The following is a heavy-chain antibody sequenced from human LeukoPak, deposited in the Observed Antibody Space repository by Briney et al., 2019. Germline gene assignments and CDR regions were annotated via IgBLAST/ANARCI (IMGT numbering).Heavy chain of an antibody. J-gene: IGHJ4*02. D-gene: IGHD3-3*01. CDR2: ISLSSGGT. V-gene: IGHV1-2*02. CDR1: GDTFTDYY. CDR3: ARGLTVLRFLEWLVFGY. Sequence: ASVKVSCKASGDTFTDYYMHWLRQAPGQGLEWMGWISLSSGGTYYTQKFQDRVTMTRDTSLSTAYTELSRLRSDDTAVYYCARGLTVLRFLEWLVFGYWGQGTLVTVSS.